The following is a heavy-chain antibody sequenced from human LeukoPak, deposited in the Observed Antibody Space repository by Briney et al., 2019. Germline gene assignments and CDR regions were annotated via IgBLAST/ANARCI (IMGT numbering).Heavy chain of an antibody. J-gene: IGHJ4*02. CDR3: ARDNRHYDSSGYLDY. CDR2: ISYDGSNK. CDR1: GFTFSSYA. D-gene: IGHD3-22*01. Sequence: GRSLRLSCAASGFTFSSYAMHWVRQAPGKGLEWVAVISYDGSNKYYADSVKGRFTIYRDNSKNTLYLQMNSLRTEDTAVYYCARDNRHYDSSGYLDYWGQGTLVTVSS. V-gene: IGHV3-30*04.